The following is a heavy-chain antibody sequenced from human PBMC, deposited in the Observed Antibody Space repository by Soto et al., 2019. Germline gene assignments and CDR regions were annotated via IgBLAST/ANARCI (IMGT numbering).Heavy chain of an antibody. CDR2: LYWDDDK. CDR3: ARTSVNWGSRGLVDY. V-gene: IGHV2-5*02. J-gene: IGHJ4*02. D-gene: IGHD7-27*01. CDR1: GFSLSTSGVG. Sequence: QITLKESGPTLVKPTQTLTLTCTFSGFSLSTSGVGVGWIRQPPGKALEWLAFLYWDDDKRYSPSLKSSLTITKDTSKHQVLLTMTNMDPVDTATYYCARTSVNWGSRGLVDYWGQGTLVTVAS.